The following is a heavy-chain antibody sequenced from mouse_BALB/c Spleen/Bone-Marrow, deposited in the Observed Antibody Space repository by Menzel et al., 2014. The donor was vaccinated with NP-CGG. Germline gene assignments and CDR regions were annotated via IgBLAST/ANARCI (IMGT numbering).Heavy chain of an antibody. D-gene: IGHD1-1*01. CDR3: ATDYYGWFAY. Sequence: EVQLVESGPDLVKPSQSLLLTCTATGYSIXSGYSWHWIRQFPGNKLEWLGYIHYSGSTNYDPSLKSRISITRDTSKNQFFLQLNSVPTEDTATYYCATDYYGWFAYWGQGTLVTVSA. V-gene: IGHV3-1*02. CDR2: IHYSGST. CDR1: GYSIXSGYS. J-gene: IGHJ3*01.